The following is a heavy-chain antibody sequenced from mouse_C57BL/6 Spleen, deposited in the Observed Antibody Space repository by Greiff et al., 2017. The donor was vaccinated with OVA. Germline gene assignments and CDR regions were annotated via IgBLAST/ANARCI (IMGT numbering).Heavy chain of an antibody. D-gene: IGHD2-1*01. J-gene: IGHJ3*01. CDR3: ARRDGNYGGFAY. V-gene: IGHV1-80*01. CDR2: IYPGDGDT. CDR1: GYAFSSYW. Sequence: VKLMESGAELVKPGASVKISCKASGYAFSSYWMNWVKQRPGKGLEWIGQIYPGDGDTNYNGKFKGKATLTADKSSSTAYMQLSSLTSEDSAVYFCARRDGNYGGFAYWGQGTLVTVSA.